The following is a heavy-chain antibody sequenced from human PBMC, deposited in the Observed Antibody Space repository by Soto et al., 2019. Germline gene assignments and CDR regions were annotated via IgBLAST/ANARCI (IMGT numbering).Heavy chain of an antibody. D-gene: IGHD3-22*01. Sequence: SLRLSCAASGFTFSNYYMSWIRQAPGKGLEWVSYISSSGSTIYYADSVKGRFTISRDNAKNSLYLQMNSLRAEDTAVYYCARDLYDRSGSFDYWGQGTLVTVSS. V-gene: IGHV3-11*01. CDR3: ARDLYDRSGSFDY. CDR1: GFTFSNYY. J-gene: IGHJ4*02. CDR2: ISSSGSTI.